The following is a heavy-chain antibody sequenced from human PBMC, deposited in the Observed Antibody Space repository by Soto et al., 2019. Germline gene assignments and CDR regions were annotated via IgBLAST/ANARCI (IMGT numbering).Heavy chain of an antibody. V-gene: IGHV4-59*01. CDR2: IYYSGST. CDR1: GGSISSYY. Sequence: SETLSLTCTVSGGSISSYYWSWIRQPSGKGLEWIGYIYYSGSTNYNPSLKSRVTISVDTSKNQFSLKLSSVTAADTAVYYCARGLRNYYYYYMDVWGKGTTVTVSS. J-gene: IGHJ6*03. D-gene: IGHD5-12*01. CDR3: ARGLRNYYYYYMDV.